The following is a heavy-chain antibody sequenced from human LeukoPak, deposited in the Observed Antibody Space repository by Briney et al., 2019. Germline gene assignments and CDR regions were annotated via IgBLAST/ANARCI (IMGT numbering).Heavy chain of an antibody. Sequence: GGSLRLSCAASGFTFSHYGMHWIRQAPGKGLEWVAFIRSDGTPQFYADSVKGRFTISRDNSRNTLHLQMNSLRAEDTAVYYCAKDPDPHEYYYYYMDVWGKGTTVTVSS. CDR1: GFTFSHYG. D-gene: IGHD1-14*01. J-gene: IGHJ6*03. CDR3: AKDPDPHEYYYYYMDV. V-gene: IGHV3-30*02. CDR2: IRSDGTPQ.